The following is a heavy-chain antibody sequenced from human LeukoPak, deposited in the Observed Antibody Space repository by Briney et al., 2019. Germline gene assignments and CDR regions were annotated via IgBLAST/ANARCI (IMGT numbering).Heavy chain of an antibody. Sequence: SETLSLTCTVSGGSISSSSYYWGWIRQPAGKGLEWIGSIYHSGSTYYNPSLKSRVTISVDTSKNQFSLKLSSVTAADTAVYYCARAGITMIVGGLYYFDYWGQGTLVTVSS. CDR1: GGSISSSSYY. CDR2: IYHSGST. V-gene: IGHV4-39*07. D-gene: IGHD3-22*01. J-gene: IGHJ4*02. CDR3: ARAGITMIVGGLYYFDY.